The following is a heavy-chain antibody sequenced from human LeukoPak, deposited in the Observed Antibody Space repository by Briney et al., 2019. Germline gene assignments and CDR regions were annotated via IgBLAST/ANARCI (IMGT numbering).Heavy chain of an antibody. CDR2: VNTYNGVT. CDR1: GYTFGSYS. D-gene: IGHD6-13*01. J-gene: IGHJ4*02. V-gene: IGHV1-18*01. Sequence: ASVKVSCKASGYTFGSYSINWVRQAPGQGLAWLGWVNTYNGVTKYTQKFQGRVSLTTDSSASTAYMELTNLKSDDTGIYYCARGRAAADDFDLWGQGTPVTVSS. CDR3: ARGRAAADDFDL.